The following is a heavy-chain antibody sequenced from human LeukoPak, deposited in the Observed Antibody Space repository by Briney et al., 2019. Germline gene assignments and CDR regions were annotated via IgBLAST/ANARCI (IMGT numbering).Heavy chain of an antibody. Sequence: GGSLRLSCTASGFTFSSYSMNWVRQAPGKGLEWVSSISSSSSYIYYADSVKGRFTISRDNAKNSLYLQMNSLRAEDTAVYYCARDDSSGYPDYWGQGTLVTVPS. D-gene: IGHD3-22*01. V-gene: IGHV3-21*01. CDR1: GFTFSSYS. J-gene: IGHJ4*02. CDR3: ARDDSSGYPDY. CDR2: ISSSSSYI.